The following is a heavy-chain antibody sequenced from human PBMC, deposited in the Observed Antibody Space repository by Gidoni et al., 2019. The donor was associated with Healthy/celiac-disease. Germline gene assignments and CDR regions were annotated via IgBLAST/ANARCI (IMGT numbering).Heavy chain of an antibody. V-gene: IGHV1-46*03. J-gene: IGHJ4*02. CDR3: ARDSARTGGYTYGYYDY. D-gene: IGHD5-18*01. Sequence: QVQLVQSGAEVKKPGASVKVSCKASGYTFTSYYMHWVRQAPGQGLEWMGIINPSGGSTSYAQKFQGRVTMTRDTSTSTVYMELSSLRSEDTAVYYCARDSARTGGYTYGYYDYWGQGTLVTVSS. CDR1: GYTFTSYY. CDR2: INPSGGST.